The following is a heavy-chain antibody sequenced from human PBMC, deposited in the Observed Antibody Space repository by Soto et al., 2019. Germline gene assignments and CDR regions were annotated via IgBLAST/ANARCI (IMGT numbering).Heavy chain of an antibody. V-gene: IGHV3-30*03. D-gene: IGHD3-22*01. CDR1: VCSFNDYA. Sequence: VGSLRLSCATSVCSFNDYAMYCVRQAPGQWLEWVAIISSDGHHQFYLDNLRGRFTVSRDNSKNTLYLQMNSLRPEDTAVYYCSRGTYYPKSSGLHAEYWGPGTVVSVSS. CDR2: ISSDGHHQ. J-gene: IGHJ4*02. CDR3: SRGTYYPKSSGLHAEY.